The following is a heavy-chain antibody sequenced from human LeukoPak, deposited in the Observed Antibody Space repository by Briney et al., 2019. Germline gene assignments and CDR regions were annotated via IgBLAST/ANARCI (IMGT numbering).Heavy chain of an antibody. J-gene: IGHJ4*02. CDR1: GFTFSSFS. CDR2: ITSRSDTI. CDR3: TCGGKYSTLDF. Sequence: GGSLRLSCAASGFTFSSFSMNWVRQPPGKGLEWVSYITSRSDTIYYSDSVKGRFSISRDNAKNSLYLQMSSLRVDDTAVYYCTCGGKYSTLDFWGQGALVTVSS. V-gene: IGHV3-48*04. D-gene: IGHD2-21*01.